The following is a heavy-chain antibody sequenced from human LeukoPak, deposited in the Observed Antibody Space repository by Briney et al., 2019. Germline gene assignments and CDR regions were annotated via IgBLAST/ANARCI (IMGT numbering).Heavy chain of an antibody. CDR1: GFTFDDYA. V-gene: IGHV3-43*02. D-gene: IGHD3-22*01. CDR2: ISGDGGST. J-gene: IGHJ3*02. CDR3: AKDLSVYYDSTPGAFDI. Sequence: GGSLRLSCAASGFTFDDYAMHWVRQAPGKGLEWVSLISGDGGSTYYADSVKGRFTISRDNSKNSLYLQMNSLRTDDTALYYCAKDLSVYYDSTPGAFDIWGQGTMVTVSS.